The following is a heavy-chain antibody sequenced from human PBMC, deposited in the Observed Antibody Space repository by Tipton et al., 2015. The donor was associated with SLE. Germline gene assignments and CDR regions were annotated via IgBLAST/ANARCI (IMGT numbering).Heavy chain of an antibody. J-gene: IGHJ6*02. D-gene: IGHD5-24*01. CDR2: VHHSGNP. CDR3: ARDGMATRGGMTYFGMDV. Sequence: TLSLTCTVSGGSITSYYWSWIRQPPGKGLEWIGSVHHSGNPYYNPSLKSRVIMSVDSSKNQFSLKLSSVTAADTAVYYCARDGMATRGGMTYFGMDVWGQGTTVTVSS. CDR1: GGSITSYY. V-gene: IGHV4-59*04.